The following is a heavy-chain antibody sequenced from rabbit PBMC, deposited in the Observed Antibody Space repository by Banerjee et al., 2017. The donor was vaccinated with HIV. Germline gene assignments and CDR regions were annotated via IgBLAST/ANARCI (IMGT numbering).Heavy chain of an antibody. J-gene: IGHJ4*01. CDR2: INTGSSNST. D-gene: IGHD1-1*01. CDR1: GLDFSSSYY. V-gene: IGHV1S45*01. CDR3: ARDLTGVIGWNFNL. Sequence: QQQLVESGGDLVKPEGSLTLTCKASGLDFSSSYYMCWVRQAPGKGLELIACINTGSSNSTYYANWAKGRFTISKTSWTTVTLQMTSLTAADTATYFCARDLTGVIGWNFNLWGQGTLVTVS.